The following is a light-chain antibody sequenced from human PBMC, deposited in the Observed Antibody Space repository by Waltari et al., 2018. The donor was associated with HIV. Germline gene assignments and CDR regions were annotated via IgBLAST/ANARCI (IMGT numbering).Light chain of an antibody. CDR2: THH. V-gene: IGLV1-44*01. J-gene: IGLJ3*02. Sequence: QSVLTQPPSASGTPGQRVTISSSGSISNIGSHPLTWYQTPPVTAPKPLTYTHHQGPSGVPDRFSGSKSGTSASLAISGLQSEDEADYYCAAWDDSLNGWVFGGGTKLTVL. CDR1: ISNIGSHP. CDR3: AAWDDSLNGWV.